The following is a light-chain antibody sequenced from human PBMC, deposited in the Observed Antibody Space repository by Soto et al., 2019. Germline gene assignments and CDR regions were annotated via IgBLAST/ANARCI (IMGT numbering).Light chain of an antibody. J-gene: IGLJ2*01. CDR3: SSYSSSIYVI. CDR2: DVS. V-gene: IGLV2-14*03. CDR1: SSDVGGYNY. Sequence: QSALTQVASVSGFPGQSISISCTGTSSDVGGYNYVSWYQLHPGRAPTLIIFDVSNRPSGVSNRFSGSKSGNTASLTISGLQAEDEADYYCSSYSSSIYVIFGGGTKLTVL.